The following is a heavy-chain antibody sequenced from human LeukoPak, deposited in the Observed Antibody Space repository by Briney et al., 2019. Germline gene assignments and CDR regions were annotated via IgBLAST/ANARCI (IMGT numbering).Heavy chain of an antibody. V-gene: IGHV4-39*01. Sequence: SETLSLTCTVSGGSISSYYWGWIRQPPGKGLECIGSIYYSGSTYYNPSLKSRVTISVDTSKNQFSLTLSSVTAADTAVYYCARRYSSSWYGFDYWGQGTLVTVSS. CDR3: ARRYSSSWYGFDY. CDR2: IYYSGST. CDR1: GGSISSYY. D-gene: IGHD6-13*01. J-gene: IGHJ4*02.